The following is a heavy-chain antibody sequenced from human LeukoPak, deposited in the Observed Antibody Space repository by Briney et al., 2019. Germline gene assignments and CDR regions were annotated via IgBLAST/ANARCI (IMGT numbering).Heavy chain of an antibody. CDR2: VQSDGVEK. D-gene: IGHD3-16*01. V-gene: IGHV3-30*02. J-gene: IGHJ4*02. CDR1: GFTFSSYG. Sequence: GGSLRLSCAASGFTFSSYGLHWVRQAPGKGLEWVAFVQSDGVEKFYGASVRGRFIVSRDNSRNTVYLQMNSLRPEDTAVYYCAKEVKLLPFDYWGQGTLVTVSS. CDR3: AKEVKLLPFDY.